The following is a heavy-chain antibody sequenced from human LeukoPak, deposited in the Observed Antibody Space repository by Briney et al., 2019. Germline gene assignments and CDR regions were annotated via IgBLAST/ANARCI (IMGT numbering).Heavy chain of an antibody. Sequence: SETLSLTCTVSGGSISSYYWSWIRQPPGKGLEWIGYIYYSGSTNYNPSLKSRVTISVDTSKNQFSLKLSSVTAADTAVYYCARAPPRYRSPTPPNSGYPFDYWGQGTLVTVSS. D-gene: IGHD5-12*01. CDR2: IYYSGST. J-gene: IGHJ4*02. CDR3: ARAPPRYRSPTPPNSGYPFDY. V-gene: IGHV4-59*01. CDR1: GGSISSYY.